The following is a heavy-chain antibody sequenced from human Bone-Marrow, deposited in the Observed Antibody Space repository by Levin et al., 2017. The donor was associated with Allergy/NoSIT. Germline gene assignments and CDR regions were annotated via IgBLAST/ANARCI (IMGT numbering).Heavy chain of an antibody. V-gene: IGHV3-74*01. CDR2: INRDGIST. J-gene: IGHJ2*01. Sequence: GGSLRLSCSASGFNFSSYWMHWVRQAPGKGLVWVSRINRDGISTSYADSVKGRFTISRDNAKNTLYLQMNSLRAEDTSVYYCARDRVTTNWYFDLWSRVTLVTVSS. D-gene: IGHD4-17*01. CDR1: GFNFSSYW. CDR3: ARDRVTTNWYFDL.